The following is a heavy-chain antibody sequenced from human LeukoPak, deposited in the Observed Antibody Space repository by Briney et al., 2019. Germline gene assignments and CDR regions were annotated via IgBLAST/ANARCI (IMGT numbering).Heavy chain of an antibody. V-gene: IGHV5-51*01. J-gene: IGHJ4*02. CDR2: IFPGDSDT. CDR1: GYSFIRYW. CDR3: ARQFDGYIGFDY. D-gene: IGHD5-24*01. Sequence: GESLKISCKGSGYSFIRYWIGWVRQVPGKDLEWMGIIFPGDSDTRYSPSFQGQVTLSADKSISTAYLQWSSLRASDTAMHFCARQFDGYIGFDYWGQGTLVTVSS.